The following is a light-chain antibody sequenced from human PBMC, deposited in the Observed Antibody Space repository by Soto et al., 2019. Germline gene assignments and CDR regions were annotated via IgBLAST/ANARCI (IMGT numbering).Light chain of an antibody. Sequence: QAVVTQPPSASGTPGPRVTISCSGSSSNIGSNYVYWYQQLPGTAPKLLIYRNNQRPSGGPDRFSGSKSGTSASLAISGLRSEDEADYYCAAWDDSLSAFDVFGTGTKVTVL. J-gene: IGLJ1*01. CDR3: AAWDDSLSAFDV. CDR2: RNN. V-gene: IGLV1-47*01. CDR1: SSNIGSNY.